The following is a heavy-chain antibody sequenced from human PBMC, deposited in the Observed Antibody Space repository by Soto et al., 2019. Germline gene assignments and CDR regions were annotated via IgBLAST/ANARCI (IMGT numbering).Heavy chain of an antibody. Sequence: ASVKVSCKASGYTFTSYGISWVRQAPGQGLEWMGWISAYNGNTNYAQKLQGRVTMTTDTSTSTAYMELRSLRSDDTAVYYCARRGSGWPNIQYSFDYWGQGTMVTVSS. CDR2: ISAYNGNT. V-gene: IGHV1-18*04. D-gene: IGHD6-19*01. CDR1: GYTFTSYG. CDR3: ARRGSGWPNIQYSFDY. J-gene: IGHJ4*02.